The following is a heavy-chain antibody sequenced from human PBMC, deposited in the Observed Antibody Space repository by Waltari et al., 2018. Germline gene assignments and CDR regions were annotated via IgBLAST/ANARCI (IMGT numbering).Heavy chain of an antibody. CDR1: GFTFSASH. CDR2: IRSKADNYAT. V-gene: IGHV3-73*01. CDR3: SRQTNSCHDY. D-gene: IGHD4-4*01. J-gene: IGHJ4*02. Sequence: EVQLVESGGGLVQPGGSLKLSCAASGFTFSASHIHWFRQASGKGLEWVGHIRSKADNYATAYGASMKGRFAISRDDSKNTAFLQMNSLETEDTAVYYCSRQTNSCHDYWGQGTLVTVSP.